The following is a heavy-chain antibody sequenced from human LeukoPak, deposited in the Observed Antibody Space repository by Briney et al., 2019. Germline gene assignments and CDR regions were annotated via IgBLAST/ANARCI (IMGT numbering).Heavy chain of an antibody. Sequence: PGESLRLSCAASGFTFSNYWMSWVRQAPGKGLEWVANIKEDGSEKHYVDSVKGRFTISRDNAKNSLYLQMNSLRVDDTAVYYCARTIRGYWGQGTLVTVSS. CDR1: GFTFSNYW. V-gene: IGHV3-7*03. J-gene: IGHJ4*02. CDR2: IKEDGSEK. D-gene: IGHD3-10*01. CDR3: ARTIRGY.